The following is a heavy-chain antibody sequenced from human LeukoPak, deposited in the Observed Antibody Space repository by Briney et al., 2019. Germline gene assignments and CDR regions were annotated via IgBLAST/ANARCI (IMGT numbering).Heavy chain of an antibody. Sequence: PETLSLTCTVSSGSISSSSYYWGWIRQPPGKGLEWIGSIYYSGSTYYNPSLKSRVTISVDTSKNQFSLKLSSVTAADTAVYYCARTIMITFGGVIAYYMDVWGKGTTVTVSS. V-gene: IGHV4-39*01. D-gene: IGHD3-16*02. CDR2: IYYSGST. CDR3: ARTIMITFGGVIAYYMDV. J-gene: IGHJ6*03. CDR1: SGSISSSSYY.